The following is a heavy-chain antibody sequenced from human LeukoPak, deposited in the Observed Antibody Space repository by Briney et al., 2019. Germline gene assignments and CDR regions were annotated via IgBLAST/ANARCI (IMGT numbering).Heavy chain of an antibody. V-gene: IGHV4-59*12. J-gene: IGHJ5*02. Sequence: PSETLSLTCTVSGGSISRYFWSWIRQPPGKGLEWIGYIYYSGSTYYNPSLKSRVTISVDTSKNQFSLKLSSVTAADTAVYYCARVIGAYRFGEPSNWFDPWGQGTLVTVSS. CDR2: IYYSGST. CDR1: GGSISRYF. D-gene: IGHD3-10*01. CDR3: ARVIGAYRFGEPSNWFDP.